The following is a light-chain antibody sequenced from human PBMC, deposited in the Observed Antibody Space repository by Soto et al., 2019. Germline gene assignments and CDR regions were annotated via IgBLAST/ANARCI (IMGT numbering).Light chain of an antibody. CDR3: QQYNRYPA. Sequence: DIQMTQSPSTLSASVGDRVTITCRASQSISSWLAWYQQKPGKAPKLLIYDASSLESGVPSRFSGSGSGTEFALTISSLQPDDFATYYCQQYNRYPAFGQRNKVEIE. CDR1: QSISSW. V-gene: IGKV1-5*01. J-gene: IGKJ1*01. CDR2: DAS.